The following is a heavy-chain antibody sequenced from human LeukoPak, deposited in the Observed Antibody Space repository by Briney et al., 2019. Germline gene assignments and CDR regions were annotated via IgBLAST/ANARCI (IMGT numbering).Heavy chain of an antibody. Sequence: PGGSLRLSCAASGFTFSTYWMHWVCQAPGKGLVWVSRMNSDGSSTSYADSVKGRFTISRDNAKNTLYLQMNSLRAEDTAIYYCVRDRSEVFKYWGHGTLVTVSS. J-gene: IGHJ4*01. V-gene: IGHV3-74*01. CDR2: MNSDGSST. CDR1: GFTFSTYW. D-gene: IGHD2/OR15-2a*01. CDR3: VRDRSEVFKY.